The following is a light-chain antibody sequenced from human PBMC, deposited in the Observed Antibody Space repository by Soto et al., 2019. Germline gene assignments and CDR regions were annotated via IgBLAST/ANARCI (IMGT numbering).Light chain of an antibody. J-gene: IGKJ5*01. Sequence: EIVLTQSPATLSLSPGERATLSCRASQSVSSYLVWYQQKPGQAPRLLIYDASNRATGIPTRFSGSGSGTDFTLTISSLDPEDCAVYYCKQRSDWPITFGQGTRLEIK. CDR1: QSVSSY. V-gene: IGKV3-11*01. CDR3: KQRSDWPIT. CDR2: DAS.